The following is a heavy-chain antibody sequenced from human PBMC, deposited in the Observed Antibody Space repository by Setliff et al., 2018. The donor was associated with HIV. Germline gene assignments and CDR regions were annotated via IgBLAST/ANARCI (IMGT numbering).Heavy chain of an antibody. D-gene: IGHD6-6*01. CDR1: GYTFTDYF. J-gene: IGHJ5*02. CDR3: ARDWSMTSRESNWFDP. V-gene: IGHV1-2*06. Sequence: ASVKVSCKASGYTFTDYFMHWVRQAPGQGLEWMGRINPKTGDTKYKQKFQGRVTMTRDAYINTAYMELSSLTSDDTAVYYCARDWSMTSRESNWFDPWGQGTLVTVSS. CDR2: INPKTGDT.